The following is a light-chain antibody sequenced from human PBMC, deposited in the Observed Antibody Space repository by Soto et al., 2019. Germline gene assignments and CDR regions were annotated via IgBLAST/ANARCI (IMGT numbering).Light chain of an antibody. CDR3: QQYGSSPWT. CDR1: QSIANDY. Sequence: EVALTQSPGTLSLSPGARATLSCRASQSIANDYLTWYQQKPGQAPRVLIYDASTRATGIPDRFSGSGSGTDITLTISRLEPEDFAVYYCQQYGSSPWTFGQGTKVKI. J-gene: IGKJ1*01. CDR2: DAS. V-gene: IGKV3-20*01.